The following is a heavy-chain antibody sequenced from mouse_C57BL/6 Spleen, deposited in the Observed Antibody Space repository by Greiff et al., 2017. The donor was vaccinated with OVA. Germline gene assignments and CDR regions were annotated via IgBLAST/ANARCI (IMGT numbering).Heavy chain of an antibody. Sequence: VQLQQPGAELVKPGASVKLSCKASGYTFTSYWMQWVKQRPGQGLEWIGEIDPSDSYTNYNQKFKGKATLPVDTSSSTAYMQLSSLTSEDSAVYYCARRGDYAMDYWGQGTSVTVSS. CDR2: IDPSDSYT. CDR1: GYTFTSYW. J-gene: IGHJ4*01. V-gene: IGHV1-50*01. CDR3: ARRGDYAMDY.